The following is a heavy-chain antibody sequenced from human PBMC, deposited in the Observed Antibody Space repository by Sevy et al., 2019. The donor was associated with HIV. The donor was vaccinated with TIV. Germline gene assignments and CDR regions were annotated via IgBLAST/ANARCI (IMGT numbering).Heavy chain of an antibody. Sequence: GGSLRLSCAASGFTFSSFGMHWVRQAPGKGLEWVSFISYDGSNKKYAHSVKGRLTVSRDKSKNRLYLHMNSLRAEDTEIYYCAKDLDYFDSSACPSRLIYADYYGLEDWGPGTTVTVSS. CDR1: GFTFSSFG. V-gene: IGHV3-30*18. D-gene: IGHD3-22*01. CDR3: AKDLDYFDSSACPSRLIYADYYGLED. J-gene: IGHJ6*02. CDR2: ISYDGSNK.